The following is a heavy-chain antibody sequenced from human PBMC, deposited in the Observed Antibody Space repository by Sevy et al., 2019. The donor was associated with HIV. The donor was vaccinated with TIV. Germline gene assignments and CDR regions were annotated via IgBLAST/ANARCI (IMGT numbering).Heavy chain of an antibody. CDR3: VRGQQLPGSYYFDH. CDR2: VRFDGRND. Sequence: GGSLRLSCAASGFTFNYFALHWVRQAPGKGLEWLAVVRFDGRNDGYADSVQGRFTISRDNSKNTVSLQMNSLRVDDTAVYYCVRGQQLPGSYYFDHWGQGTLVTVSS. J-gene: IGHJ4*02. D-gene: IGHD6-13*01. CDR1: GFTFNYFA. V-gene: IGHV3-33*01.